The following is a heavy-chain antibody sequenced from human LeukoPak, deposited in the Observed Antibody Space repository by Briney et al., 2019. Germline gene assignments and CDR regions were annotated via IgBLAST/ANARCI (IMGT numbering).Heavy chain of an antibody. Sequence: GSLRLSFSASGFPFSSYSMNWVRPAPGKGLEWVSSISSSSSYIYYADSVKGRFTISRDNAKNSLYLQMNSLRAEDTAVYYCARVQGSWVSGDSGNWGQGTLVTVSS. CDR3: ARVQGSWVSGDSGN. J-gene: IGHJ4*02. CDR1: GFPFSSYS. V-gene: IGHV3-21*01. D-gene: IGHD3-10*02. CDR2: ISSSSSYI.